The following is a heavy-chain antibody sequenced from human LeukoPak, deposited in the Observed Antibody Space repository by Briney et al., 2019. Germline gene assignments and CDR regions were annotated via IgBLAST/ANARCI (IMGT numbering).Heavy chain of an antibody. CDR1: GFTFSSYA. V-gene: IGHV3-7*01. D-gene: IGHD2-2*01. Sequence: GGSLRLSCAASGFTFSSYAMSWVRQAPGKGLEWVANIKQDGSEKFYVDSVKGRFTISRDNAKNSLYLQMNSLRAEDTALYYCARVVKGYCSITSCSLDYWGRGTLVTVSS. CDR2: IKQDGSEK. CDR3: ARVVKGYCSITSCSLDY. J-gene: IGHJ4*02.